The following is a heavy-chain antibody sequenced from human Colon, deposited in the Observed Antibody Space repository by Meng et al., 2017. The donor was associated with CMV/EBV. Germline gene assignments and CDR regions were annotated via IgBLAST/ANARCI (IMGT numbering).Heavy chain of an antibody. Sequence: ASVKVSCKASGYTFTGYYMHWVRQAPGQGLEWMGWINPNSGDTDYAQKFQGRVTMTRDTSLNTVYMELNGLETDDTAVYYCARVLRLGELSLMGFWGQGTLVTVSS. CDR2: INPNSGDT. D-gene: IGHD3-16*02. J-gene: IGHJ4*02. V-gene: IGHV1-2*02. CDR3: ARVLRLGELSLMGF. CDR1: GYTFTGYY.